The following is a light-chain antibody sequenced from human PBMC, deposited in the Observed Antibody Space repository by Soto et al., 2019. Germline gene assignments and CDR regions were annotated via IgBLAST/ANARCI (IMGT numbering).Light chain of an antibody. Sequence: DIQMTQSPSTLSASVGDRVTITCRASQSISVWLAWYQQKAGKAPNLLIYAASTLESGVQSRFSATVSGTEFSLTITSLQPEDFATYYCKQLFDSPITFGQGTRLEIK. CDR2: AAS. V-gene: IGKV1-5*01. J-gene: IGKJ5*01. CDR3: KQLFDSPIT. CDR1: QSISVW.